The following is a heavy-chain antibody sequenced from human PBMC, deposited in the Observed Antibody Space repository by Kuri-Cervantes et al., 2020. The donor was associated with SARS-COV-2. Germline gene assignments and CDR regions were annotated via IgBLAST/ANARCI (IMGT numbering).Heavy chain of an antibody. V-gene: IGHV3-9*03. CDR1: GFTFDDYA. D-gene: IGHD2-2*01. CDR3: AREGYCSSTSSSRGYYYYYMDV. J-gene: IGHJ6*03. Sequence: GGSLRLSGPASGFTFDDYALHWFRQAPGKGLEWVCGISWNSGSIGYADSVKGRFTISRDNAKNSLYLQMNSLKAEDMALYYCAREGYCSSTSSSRGYYYYYMDVWGKGTTVTVSS. CDR2: ISWNSGSI.